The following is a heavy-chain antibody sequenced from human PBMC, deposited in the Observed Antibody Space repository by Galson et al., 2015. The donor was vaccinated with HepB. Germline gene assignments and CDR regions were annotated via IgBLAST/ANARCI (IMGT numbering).Heavy chain of an antibody. CDR2: TYYRSKWYN. CDR1: GDSVSSNSAG. V-gene: IGHV6-1*01. CDR3: ARICGFGCVAVAGSGWFDP. J-gene: IGHJ5*02. Sequence: CAISGDSVSSNSAGWNWIRQSPSRGLEWLGRTYYRSKWYNDYAVSVKSRITINPDTSKNQFSLQLNSVTPEDTAVYYCARICGFGCVAVAGSGWFDPWGQGTLVTVSS. D-gene: IGHD6-19*01.